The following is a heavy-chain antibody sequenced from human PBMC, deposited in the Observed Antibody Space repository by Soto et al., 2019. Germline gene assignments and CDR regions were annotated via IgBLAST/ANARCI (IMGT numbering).Heavy chain of an antibody. CDR2: INPTTGGT. Sequence: ASVKVSCKASGNTFTIPYMHWVRQAPGQGPVWMGVINPTTGGTAYRQSFQGRVTMTSDTSTRTVYMELNSLTSDDTAVYFCARSPGSLGFDHWGQRNTGHRL. J-gene: IGHJ4*01. D-gene: IGHD3-10*01. CDR1: GNTFTIPY. CDR3: ARSPGSLGFDH. V-gene: IGHV1-46*01.